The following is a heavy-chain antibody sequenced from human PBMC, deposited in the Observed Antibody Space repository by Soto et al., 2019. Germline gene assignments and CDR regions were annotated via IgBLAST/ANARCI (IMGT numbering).Heavy chain of an antibody. CDR1: GQSFSGHS. Sequence: QVQLQQWGAGLVKPSETLSLSCAVYGQSFSGHSWAWIRQPPGKGLEWIGEISESGSTYYNPSLKSRVTISTDTSKNQFYLKLNSVTAADTAAYFCARGSGIVALPGELEDVNYDFWGQGTLVNVSS. J-gene: IGHJ4*02. V-gene: IGHV4-34*01. D-gene: IGHD1-1*01. CDR2: ISESGST. CDR3: ARGSGIVALPGELEDVNYDF.